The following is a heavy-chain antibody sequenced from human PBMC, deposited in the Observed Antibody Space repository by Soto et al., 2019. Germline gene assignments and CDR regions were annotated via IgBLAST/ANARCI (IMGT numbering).Heavy chain of an antibody. Sequence: EVQLVESGGGLVQPRGSLRLSCAASGFTFSDHYMDWVRQAPGKGLEWVGRTRNKANSYTTEYAASVKGRFTISRDDSKNSLYLQMNSLKTEDTAVYYCARDGNYWGQGTLVTVSS. CDR3: ARDGNY. D-gene: IGHD1-1*01. CDR1: GFTFSDHY. J-gene: IGHJ4*02. CDR2: TRNKANSYTT. V-gene: IGHV3-72*01.